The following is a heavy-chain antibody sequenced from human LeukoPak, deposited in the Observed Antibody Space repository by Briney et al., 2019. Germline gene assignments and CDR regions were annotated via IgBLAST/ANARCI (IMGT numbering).Heavy chain of an antibody. CDR3: ARVIVGAVHFDY. V-gene: IGHV1-18*01. CDR1: GYTFTSNG. Sequence: ASVKVSCKASGYTFTSNGISWVRQAPGQGLEWMGWIGAYNGDTNYAQSLQGRVTMTTDTSTSTAYMELRSLKSDDTAVYYCARVIVGAVHFDYWGQGTLVTVSS. J-gene: IGHJ4*02. CDR2: IGAYNGDT. D-gene: IGHD1-26*01.